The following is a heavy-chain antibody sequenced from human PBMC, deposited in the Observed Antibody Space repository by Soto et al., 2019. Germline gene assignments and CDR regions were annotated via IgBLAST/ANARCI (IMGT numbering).Heavy chain of an antibody. Sequence: ASVKVSCKASGYTFTSYGISWVRQAPGQGLEWMGWISAYNGNTNYAQKLQGRVTMTTDTSTSTAYMELNSLRAEDTAVYYCAKSLDDFWSGYYSFFDYWGQGTLVTVSS. J-gene: IGHJ4*02. V-gene: IGHV1-18*01. CDR1: GYTFTSYG. CDR3: AKSLDDFWSGYYSFFDY. CDR2: ISAYNGNT. D-gene: IGHD3-3*01.